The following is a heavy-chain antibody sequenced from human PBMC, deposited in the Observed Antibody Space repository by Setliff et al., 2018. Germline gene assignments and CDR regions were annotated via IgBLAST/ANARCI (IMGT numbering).Heavy chain of an antibody. V-gene: IGHV3-66*02. CDR2: IYSGGTT. CDR3: TRGDNNSFDY. CDR1: GFTVNSNY. D-gene: IGHD4-4*01. J-gene: IGHJ4*02. Sequence: GGSLRLSCAASGFTVNSNYMSRVRQAPGKGLEWVSVIYSGGTTYYADSVKGRFTISRDNSKNTLYLQMNSLRTEDTAVYYCTRGDNNSFDYWGQGTLVTVSS.